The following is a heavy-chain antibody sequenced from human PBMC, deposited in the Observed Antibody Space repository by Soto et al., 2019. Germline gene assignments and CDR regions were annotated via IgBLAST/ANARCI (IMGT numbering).Heavy chain of an antibody. V-gene: IGHV4-39*01. Sequence: SETLSLTCTVSGGSISSSSYYCGCIRQPPGKGLVCIGSIYYSGSTYYNPSLKSRVTISVDTSKNQFSLKLSSVTAADTAVYNCASREGRYYDILTGQALNYWGQGTLVTVSS. CDR2: IYYSGST. D-gene: IGHD3-9*01. J-gene: IGHJ4*02. CDR3: ASREGRYYDILTGQALNY. CDR1: GGSISSSSYY.